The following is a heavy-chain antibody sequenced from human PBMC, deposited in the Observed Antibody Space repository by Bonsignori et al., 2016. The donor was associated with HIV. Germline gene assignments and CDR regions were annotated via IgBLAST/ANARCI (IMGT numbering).Heavy chain of an antibody. CDR2: IKQDGSEK. D-gene: IGHD2-2*01. J-gene: IGHJ4*02. Sequence: VRQAPGKGLEWVANIKQDGSEKYYVDSVKGRFTISRDNAKNSLYLQMNSLRAEDTAVYYCARDRGIVVVPAAMGYYFDYWGQGTLVTVSS. V-gene: IGHV3-7*01. CDR3: ARDRGIVVVPAAMGYYFDY.